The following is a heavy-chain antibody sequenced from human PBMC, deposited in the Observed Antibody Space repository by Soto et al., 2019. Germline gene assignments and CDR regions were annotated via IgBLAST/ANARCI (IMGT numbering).Heavy chain of an antibody. V-gene: IGHV4-59*01. CDR3: ARAGRSNNWFDP. Sequence: SETLSLTCTVAGGSISGYYWSWIRQPPGKGLEWIGYIFYSGSTGDNPSLKSRVTISLDTSKNQVSLKLRSVTAADTAVYYCARAGRSNNWFDPWGQGILVTVSS. CDR1: GGSISGYY. CDR2: IFYSGST. J-gene: IGHJ5*02.